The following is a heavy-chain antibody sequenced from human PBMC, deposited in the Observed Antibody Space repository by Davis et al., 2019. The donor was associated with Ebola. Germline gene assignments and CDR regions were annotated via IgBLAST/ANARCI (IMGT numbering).Heavy chain of an antibody. CDR2: ISAYNGDT. Sequence: AASVKVSCKASGYTFTTYIISWVRQAPGQGLEGMGWISAYNGDTNYAQRFQGRVTMTTDTSTSTAYMELRSLRSGDTAVYYCARKYGDYDYYYYGMDVWGQGTTVTVSS. V-gene: IGHV1-18*01. CDR1: GYTFTTYI. D-gene: IGHD4-17*01. CDR3: ARKYGDYDYYYYGMDV. J-gene: IGHJ6*02.